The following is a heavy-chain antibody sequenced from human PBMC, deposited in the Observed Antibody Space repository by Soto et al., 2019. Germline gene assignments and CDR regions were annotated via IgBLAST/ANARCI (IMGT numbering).Heavy chain of an antibody. D-gene: IGHD1-1*01. CDR3: AHRGPEHWPLDY. V-gene: IGHV2-5*02. CDR2: IYWDDSK. Sequence: QITLKESGPTLVRPTQTLTLTCAFSGFSLSTSGVGVGWIRQPPGKALEWLAVIYWDDSKHYSPSLRSRLTITKDTSKTQVVLTMTNMDPMDTGTYYCAHRGPEHWPLDYWGQGTLVTVSS. CDR1: GFSLSTSGVG. J-gene: IGHJ4*02.